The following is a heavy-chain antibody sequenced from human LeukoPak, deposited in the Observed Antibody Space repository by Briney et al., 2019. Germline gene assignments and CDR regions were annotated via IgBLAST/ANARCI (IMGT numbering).Heavy chain of an antibody. D-gene: IGHD6-19*01. J-gene: IGHJ4*02. CDR2: FNPKDGET. CDR3: ARQSPSSGWYDY. Sequence: ASVTVSCKVSGYTLTELSIHWVRQAPGKGLEWMGGFNPKDGETIYAQKFQGRVTMTRDTSISTAYMEVSRLRSDDTAVYYCARQSPSSGWYDYWGQGTLVTVSS. V-gene: IGHV1-24*01. CDR1: GYTLTELS.